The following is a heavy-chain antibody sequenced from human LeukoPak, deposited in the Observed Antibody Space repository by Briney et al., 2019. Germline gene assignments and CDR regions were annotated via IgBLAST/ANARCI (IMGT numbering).Heavy chain of an antibody. J-gene: IGHJ4*02. D-gene: IGHD3-10*01. Sequence: GGSLRLSCAASGFTFHNNGMSWVRQAPGKGLEWVSAISGSGGSTYYADSVKGRFTISRDNSKNTLYLQMNSLRAEDTAVYYCAKDPGSSGNWGQGTLVTVSS. CDR2: ISGSGGST. V-gene: IGHV3-23*01. CDR3: AKDPGSSGN. CDR1: GFTFHNNG.